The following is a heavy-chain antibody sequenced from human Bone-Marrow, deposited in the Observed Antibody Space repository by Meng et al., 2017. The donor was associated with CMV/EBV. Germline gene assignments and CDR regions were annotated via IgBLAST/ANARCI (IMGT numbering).Heavy chain of an antibody. CDR1: GGTFSSYA. CDR3: ARAFSGYDGINDGHYYGMDV. V-gene: IGHV1-69*05. Sequence: SVKVSCKASGGTFSSYAISWVRQAPGQGLEWMGGIIPIFGTANYAQKFQGRVTITTDESTSTAYMELSSLRSEDTAVYYCARAFSGYDGINDGHYYGMDVWGQRTTVTVSS. CDR2: IIPIFGTA. J-gene: IGHJ6*02. D-gene: IGHD5-12*01.